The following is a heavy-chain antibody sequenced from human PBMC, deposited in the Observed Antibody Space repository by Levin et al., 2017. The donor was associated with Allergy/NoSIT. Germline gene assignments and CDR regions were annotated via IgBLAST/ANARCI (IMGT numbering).Heavy chain of an antibody. CDR1: GFPFDDYA. Sequence: GGSLRLSCAASGFPFDDYAMHWVRQAPGKGLEWVSGTSWNSDNIGYADSVKGRFTISRDNAKNSLYLQMNSLRVEDTALYYCAKDKGGRYFGGCDSWGQGTLVSVSS. CDR2: TSWNSDNI. J-gene: IGHJ4*02. V-gene: IGHV3-9*01. D-gene: IGHD1-26*01. CDR3: AKDKGGRYFGGCDS.